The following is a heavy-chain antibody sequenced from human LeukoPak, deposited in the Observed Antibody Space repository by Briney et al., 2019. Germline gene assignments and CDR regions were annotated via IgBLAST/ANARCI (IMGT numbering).Heavy chain of an antibody. V-gene: IGHV4-34*01. CDR1: GGSFSGYY. D-gene: IGHD3-3*01. Sequence: SETLSLTCAVYGGSFSGYYWSWIRQPPGKGLEWIGEINHSGSTNYNTSLKSRVTISVDTSKNQFSLKLSSVTAADTAVYYCARSGEWNYDFWSAQLGDAFDIWGQGTMVTVSS. CDR3: ARSGEWNYDFWSAQLGDAFDI. J-gene: IGHJ3*02. CDR2: INHSGST.